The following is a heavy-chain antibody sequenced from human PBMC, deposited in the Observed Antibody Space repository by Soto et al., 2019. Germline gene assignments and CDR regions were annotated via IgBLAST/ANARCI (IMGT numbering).Heavy chain of an antibody. V-gene: IGHV4-59*01. CDR2: IYYSGTT. CDR1: GGSITTDY. Sequence: SETLSLTCTVSGGSITTDYWSWLRQPPGKGLEWIGSIYYSGTTKYNPSLKSRVIMSIDTSKSQFSLRLTSVTAADTAVYYCARDTGGTTGYYDPTFDYWGQGTLVTVSS. J-gene: IGHJ4*02. D-gene: IGHD3-9*01. CDR3: ARDTGGTTGYYDPTFDY.